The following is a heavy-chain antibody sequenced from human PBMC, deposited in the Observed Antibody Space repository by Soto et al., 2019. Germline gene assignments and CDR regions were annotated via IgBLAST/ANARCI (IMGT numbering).Heavy chain of an antibody. Sequence: ASVKVSCKASGYTFTGYYMHWVRQAPGQGLEWMGWMNPNSGNTGYAQKFQGRVTMTRNTSISTAYMELSSLRSEDTAVYYCARVFEYCSSTSCYGFDYWGQGTLVTVSS. CDR2: MNPNSGNT. CDR1: GYTFTGYY. D-gene: IGHD2-2*01. V-gene: IGHV1-8*02. CDR3: ARVFEYCSSTSCYGFDY. J-gene: IGHJ4*02.